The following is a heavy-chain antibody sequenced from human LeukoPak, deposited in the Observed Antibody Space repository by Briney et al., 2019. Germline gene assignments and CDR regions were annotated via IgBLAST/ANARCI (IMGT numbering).Heavy chain of an antibody. CDR2: IYHSGST. D-gene: IGHD2-2*01. Sequence: PSQTLSLTCTVSGGSISSGGYYWSWIRQPPGKGLEWIGYIYHSGSTYYNPSLKSRVTISVDTSKNQFSLKLSPVTAADTAVYYCARHFGLLSYPSKIGYCSSTSCYTRPRGRAFDIWGQGTMVTVSS. CDR3: ARHFGLLSYPSKIGYCSSTSCYTRPRGRAFDI. CDR1: GGSISSGGYY. V-gene: IGHV4-30-2*01. J-gene: IGHJ3*02.